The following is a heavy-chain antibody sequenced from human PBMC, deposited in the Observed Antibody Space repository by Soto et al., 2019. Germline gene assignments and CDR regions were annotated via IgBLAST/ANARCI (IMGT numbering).Heavy chain of an antibody. V-gene: IGHV3-33*01. J-gene: IGHJ1*01. Sequence: QVQLVESGGGVVQPGRSLRLSCAASGFTFSSYGMHWVRQAPGKGLEWVAVIWYDGSNKYYADSVKGRFTISRDNSKNTLYLQITSLRAEDTAVYYCARDLGSGGSCYQHWGQGTLVTVSS. D-gene: IGHD2-15*01. CDR2: IWYDGSNK. CDR3: ARDLGSGGSCYQH. CDR1: GFTFSSYG.